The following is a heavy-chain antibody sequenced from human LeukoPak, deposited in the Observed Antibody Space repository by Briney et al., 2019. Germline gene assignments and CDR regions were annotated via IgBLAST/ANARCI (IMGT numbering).Heavy chain of an antibody. D-gene: IGHD6-13*01. CDR2: IKSKVDGETT. CDR1: GFTFSHYA. CDR3: TTDAGYSSRWYNY. J-gene: IGHJ4*02. V-gene: IGHV3-15*01. Sequence: GGSLRLSCAASGFTFSHYAMRWVRQAPGKGLEWVGRIKSKVDGETTDYGAPVKGRFTISRDDSRNTLYLQMNSLKTEDTAVYYCTTDAGYSSRWYNYWGQGTLVTVSS.